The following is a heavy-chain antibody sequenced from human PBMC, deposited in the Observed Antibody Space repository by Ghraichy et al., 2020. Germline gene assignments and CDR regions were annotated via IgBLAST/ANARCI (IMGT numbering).Heavy chain of an antibody. CDR3: ARQSSSPRFDY. Sequence: SQTLSLTCTVSGGSISNYYWSWIRQPPGKGLEWIGYIHYNGSTNYNTSLKSRVTISLDTSKKQFSLKLSSVTAADTAVYYCARQSSSPRFDYWGQGTLVTVSS. CDR2: IHYNGST. J-gene: IGHJ4*02. D-gene: IGHD6-6*01. CDR1: GGSISNYY. V-gene: IGHV4-59*01.